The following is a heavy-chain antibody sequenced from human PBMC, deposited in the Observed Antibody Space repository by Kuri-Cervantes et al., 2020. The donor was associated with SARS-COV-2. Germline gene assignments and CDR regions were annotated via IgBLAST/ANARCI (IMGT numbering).Heavy chain of an antibody. D-gene: IGHD6-19*01. J-gene: IGHJ6*02. V-gene: IGHV3-48*03. CDR1: GFTFSSYE. CDR3: ARGEWSSGLHYGMDV. Sequence: SLKISCAASGFTFSSYEMNWVRQAPGKGLEWVSYISSSGSTIYYADSVKGRFTFSRDISKNTLYLEMDSLRGEDTAVYYCARGEWSSGLHYGMDVWGQGTTVTVYS. CDR2: ISSSGSTI.